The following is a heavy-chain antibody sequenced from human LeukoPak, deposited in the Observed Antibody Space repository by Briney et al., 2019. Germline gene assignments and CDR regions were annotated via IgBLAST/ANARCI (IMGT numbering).Heavy chain of an antibody. V-gene: IGHV3-7*03. CDR2: IKQDGSEK. Sequence: AGGSLRLPCAASGFIFSSYWMSWVRQAPGKGLEWVAHIKQDGSEKYYVDSVKGRFTISRDNAKNSLYLQMNSLRAEDTAVYYCARFLWSGYSDYWGQGTLVTVSS. CDR3: ARFLWSGYSDY. CDR1: GFIFSSYW. J-gene: IGHJ4*02. D-gene: IGHD3-3*01.